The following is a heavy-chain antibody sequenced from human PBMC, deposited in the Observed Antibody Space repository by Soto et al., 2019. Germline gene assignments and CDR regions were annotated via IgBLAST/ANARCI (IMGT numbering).Heavy chain of an antibody. CDR3: ARGLPFYYYDSSGYGYFQH. CDR1: GGTFSSYA. Sequence: GASVKVSCKASGGTFSSYAISWVRQAPGQGLEWMGGIIPIFGTANYAQKFQGRVTITADESTSTAYMGLSSLRSEDTAVYYCARGLPFYYYDSSGYGYFQHWGQGTLVTVS. J-gene: IGHJ1*01. CDR2: IIPIFGTA. D-gene: IGHD3-22*01. V-gene: IGHV1-69*13.